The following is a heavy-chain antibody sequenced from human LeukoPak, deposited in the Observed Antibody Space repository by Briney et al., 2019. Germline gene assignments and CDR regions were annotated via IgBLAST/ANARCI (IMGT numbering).Heavy chain of an antibody. Sequence: SETLSLTCTVSGYSISSGYYWGWIRQPPGKGLEWIGSIYHSGSTYYNPSLKSRVTISVDTSKNQFSLKLSSVTAADTAVYYCARDRAKYSYGHYYYYYIDVWGKGTTVTISS. CDR3: ARDRAKYSYGHYYYYYIDV. CDR1: GYSISSGYY. V-gene: IGHV4-38-2*02. D-gene: IGHD5-18*01. J-gene: IGHJ6*03. CDR2: IYHSGST.